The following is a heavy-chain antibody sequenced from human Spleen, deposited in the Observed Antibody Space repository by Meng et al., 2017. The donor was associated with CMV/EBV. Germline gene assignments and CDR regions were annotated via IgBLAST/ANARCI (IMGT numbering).Heavy chain of an antibody. Sequence: QVHLQQWGPGLLKPLEALSLTCAVYGGSFSGYYWSWIRQPPGKGLEWIGEINHSGSTNYNPSLKSRVTISVDTSKNQFSLKLSSVTAADTAVYYCARDYYDSSGLDYWGQGTLVTVSS. J-gene: IGHJ4*02. V-gene: IGHV4-34*01. CDR2: INHSGST. D-gene: IGHD3-22*01. CDR3: ARDYYDSSGLDY. CDR1: GGSFSGYY.